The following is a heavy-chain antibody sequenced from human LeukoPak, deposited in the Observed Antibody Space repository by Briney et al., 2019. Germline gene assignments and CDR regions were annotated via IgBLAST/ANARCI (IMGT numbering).Heavy chain of an antibody. CDR3: ARGPPFDY. CDR1: GGSISSYY. CDR2: IYYSGST. Sequence: SETLSLTCTVSGGSISSYYWSWIRQPPGKGLEWIGYIYYSGSTKYNPSLKSRVTISVDTSKDQFSLKLNSVTAADTAVYYCARGPPFDYWGQGTLVTVSS. V-gene: IGHV4-59*01. J-gene: IGHJ4*02.